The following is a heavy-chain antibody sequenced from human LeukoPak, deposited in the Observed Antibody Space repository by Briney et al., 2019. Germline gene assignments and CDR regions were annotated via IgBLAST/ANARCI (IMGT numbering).Heavy chain of an antibody. Sequence: GASVKVSCKASGGTFSSYAISWVRQAPGQGLEWMGRIIPILGIANYAQKFQGRVTITADKSTSTAYMELSSLRSEDTAVYYCASGSGSYQPVDYWGQGTLVTVSS. CDR1: GGTFSSYA. D-gene: IGHD1-26*01. CDR2: IIPILGIA. CDR3: ASGSGSYQPVDY. V-gene: IGHV1-69*04. J-gene: IGHJ4*02.